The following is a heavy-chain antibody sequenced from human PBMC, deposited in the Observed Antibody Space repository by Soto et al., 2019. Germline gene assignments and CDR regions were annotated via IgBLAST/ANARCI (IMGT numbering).Heavy chain of an antibody. CDR2: ISYDGSNK. CDR3: AKDRSGYDTFDY. CDR1: GFTFSSYG. D-gene: IGHD5-12*01. Sequence: GGSLRLSCAASGFTFSSYGMHWVRQAPGKGLEWVAVISYDGSNKYYADSVKGRFTISRDNSKNTLYLQMNSLRAEDTAVYYCAKDRSGYDTFDYWGQGTLVTVSS. V-gene: IGHV3-30*18. J-gene: IGHJ4*02.